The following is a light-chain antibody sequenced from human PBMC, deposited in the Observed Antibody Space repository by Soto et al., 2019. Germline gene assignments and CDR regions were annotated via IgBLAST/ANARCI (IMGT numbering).Light chain of an antibody. CDR1: QSVKSSY. J-gene: IGKJ5*01. V-gene: IGKV3-20*01. CDR3: QQYGSSIT. CDR2: GTS. Sequence: EIVLTQSPGTLSLSPGERATLPCRASQSVKSSYLAWYQHKPGQAPRLLIYGTSSRATGIPDRFSGSGSGTYFTLTISRLEPEDFAVYYCQQYGSSITFGQGTRLEIK.